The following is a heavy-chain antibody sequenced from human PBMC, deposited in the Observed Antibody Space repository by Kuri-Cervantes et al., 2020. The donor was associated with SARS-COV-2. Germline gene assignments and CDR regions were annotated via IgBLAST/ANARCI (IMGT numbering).Heavy chain of an antibody. D-gene: IGHD3-22*01. J-gene: IGHJ4*02. Sequence: GESLKISCEVSGFLFSASAIHWVRQGSGKGLEWVGRVRGKANNYATAYAASVKGRFTISRDDSKNMAYLQMNSLKTEDTAVYYCTSTGYDSSGYYPDYWGQGTLVTVSS. CDR2: VRGKANNYAT. CDR3: TSTGYDSSGYYPDY. CDR1: GFLFSASA. V-gene: IGHV3-73*01.